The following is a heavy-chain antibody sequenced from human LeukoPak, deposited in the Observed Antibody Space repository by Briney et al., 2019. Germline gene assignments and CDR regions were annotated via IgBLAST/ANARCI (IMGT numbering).Heavy chain of an antibody. J-gene: IGHJ4*02. CDR1: GFTFSDYY. CDR2: ISSSSSYT. D-gene: IGHD3-22*01. CDR3: ARDYGAIGYYDSSGYEGFDY. Sequence: GGSLRLSCAASGFTFSDYYMSWIRQAPGKGLEWVSYISSSSSYTNYADSVKGRFTISRDNAKNSLYLQTNSLRAEDTAVYYCARDYGAIGYYDSSGYEGFDYWGQGTLVTVAS. V-gene: IGHV3-11*05.